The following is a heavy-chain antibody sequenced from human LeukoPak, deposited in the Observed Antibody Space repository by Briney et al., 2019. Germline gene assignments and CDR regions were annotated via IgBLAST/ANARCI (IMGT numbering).Heavy chain of an antibody. CDR1: GFTFSDSA. Sequence: RPGGSLRLSCEASGFTFSDSAMSWVRQASGRGLEWVSLISASGGNSYYADSVKGRFTVSRDSSKNTPHLQMNSLRAEDTAVYYCARDIELSCWGQGTLVTVSS. J-gene: IGHJ4*02. V-gene: IGHV3-23*01. CDR2: ISASGGNS. D-gene: IGHD1-26*01. CDR3: ARDIELSC.